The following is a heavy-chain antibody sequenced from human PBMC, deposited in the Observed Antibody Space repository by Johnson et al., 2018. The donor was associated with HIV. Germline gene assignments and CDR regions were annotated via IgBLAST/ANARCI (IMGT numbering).Heavy chain of an antibody. CDR2: ISRNGGKT. V-gene: IGHV3-64*01. CDR1: GFTFSSYA. J-gene: IGHJ3*02. D-gene: IGHD3-22*01. CDR3: ARERVHDKSGLDAFDI. Sequence: EVQPVESGGGLVQPGGSLRLSCAASGFTFSSYAMHWVRQAPGKGLEYVSAISRNGGKTYYANSVRGRFTISRDNSKNTLYIQMGRLRAEEKGFYYCARERVHDKSGLDAFDIWGQGTMVTFSS.